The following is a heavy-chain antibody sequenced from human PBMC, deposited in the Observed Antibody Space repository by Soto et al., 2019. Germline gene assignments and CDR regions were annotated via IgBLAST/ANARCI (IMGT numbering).Heavy chain of an antibody. CDR1: GFTFSGSA. CDR3: TRWSVGATIDS. J-gene: IGHJ4*02. D-gene: IGHD1-26*01. CDR2: IRSKANSYAT. V-gene: IGHV3-73*01. Sequence: EVQLVESGGGLVQPGGSLKLSCAASGFTFSGSAMHWVRQASGKGLEWVGRIRSKANSYATAYAASVKGRFTISRDDSNNTAYLQMNSLKTEDTAVYYGTRWSVGATIDSWGQGTLVTVSS.